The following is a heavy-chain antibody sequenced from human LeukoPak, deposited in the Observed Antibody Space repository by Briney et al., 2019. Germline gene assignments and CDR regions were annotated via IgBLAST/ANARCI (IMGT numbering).Heavy chain of an antibody. CDR1: GYNFLTSW. V-gene: IGHV5-51*01. CDR3: ARQDSSGYVDY. D-gene: IGHD3-22*01. J-gene: IGHJ4*02. CDR2: IYPTDSDT. Sequence: GESLKISCKGSGYNFLTSWIGWVRQMPGKGLEWMGIIYPTDSDTRFSPSFQGQVTISVDKSISTAHLQWSSLKASDTAMYYCARQDSSGYVDYWGQGTLVTVSS.